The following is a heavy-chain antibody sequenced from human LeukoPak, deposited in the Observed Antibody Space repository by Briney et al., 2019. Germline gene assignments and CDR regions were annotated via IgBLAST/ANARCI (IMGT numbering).Heavy chain of an antibody. Sequence: PGGSLRLSCAASVFTVSSNDMSWVRQAPGKGLECVSVIYSGGSTYYADSVKGRFTISRDNSKNTLYLQMHSLRAEDTAVYYCARDHDSSDDHNFDYWGQGTLVTVSS. D-gene: IGHD3-22*01. V-gene: IGHV3-66*01. CDR3: ARDHDSSDDHNFDY. CDR2: IYSGGST. CDR1: VFTVSSND. J-gene: IGHJ4*02.